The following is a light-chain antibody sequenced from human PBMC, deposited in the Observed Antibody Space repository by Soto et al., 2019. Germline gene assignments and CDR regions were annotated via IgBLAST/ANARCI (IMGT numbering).Light chain of an antibody. Sequence: SYELTQPPSVSVAPGQTARITCGGDNIGSKTVHWYQQKPGQAPVLLVFDDDDRPSGIPERFSGSNSGNTATLSISRVEAGDEADYYCQLWDSTSDHLVFGGGTQLTVL. CDR3: QLWDSTSDHLV. J-gene: IGLJ3*02. CDR2: DDD. CDR1: NIGSKT. V-gene: IGLV3-21*02.